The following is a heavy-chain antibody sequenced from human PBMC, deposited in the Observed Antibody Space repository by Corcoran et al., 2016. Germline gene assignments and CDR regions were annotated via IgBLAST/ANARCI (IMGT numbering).Heavy chain of an antibody. J-gene: IGHJ5*02. CDR2: IYYSGST. CDR3: VRELGGDYEASNWFDP. CDR1: GGSISSGGYY. Sequence: QVQLQESGPGLVKPSQTLSLTCTVSGGSISSGGYYWSWIRQHPGTGLEWIGYIYYSGSTYYNPSLKSRVTISVDTSKNQFYLKLSSVTAADTAVYYCVRELGGDYEASNWFDPWGQGTLVTVSS. D-gene: IGHD2-21*02. V-gene: IGHV4-31*03.